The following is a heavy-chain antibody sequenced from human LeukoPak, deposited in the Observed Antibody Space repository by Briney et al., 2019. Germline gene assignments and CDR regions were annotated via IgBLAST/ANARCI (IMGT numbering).Heavy chain of an antibody. J-gene: IGHJ4*02. V-gene: IGHV1-2*02. D-gene: IGHD1-1*01. Sequence: ASVKVSCKASGYTFADYYMHWVRQAPGQGLEWMGWINPNSGGTNFAQKFQGRVTMTRDTSITTAYVELSWLTSDDTAMYYCARASRNDELRYWGQGTLVTVSS. CDR3: ARASRNDELRY. CDR2: INPNSGGT. CDR1: GYTFADYY.